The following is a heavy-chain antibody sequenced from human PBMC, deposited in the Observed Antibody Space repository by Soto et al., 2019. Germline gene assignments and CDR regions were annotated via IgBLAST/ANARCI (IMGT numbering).Heavy chain of an antibody. CDR2: IYPGDSHT. J-gene: IGHJ4*02. Sequence: GESLKISCKGSGYNFTSYWIGWVRQMPGKGLEWMGIIYPGDSHTRYSPSFQGQVTISGDKSISTAYLQWSSLKASDTAMYYCARQPVQQQLAYYFDYWGQGTLVTVSS. V-gene: IGHV5-51*01. CDR3: ARQPVQQQLAYYFDY. CDR1: GYNFTSYW. D-gene: IGHD6-13*01.